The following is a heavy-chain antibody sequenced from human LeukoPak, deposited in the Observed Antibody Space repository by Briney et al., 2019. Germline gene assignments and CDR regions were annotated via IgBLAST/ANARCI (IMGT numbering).Heavy chain of an antibody. D-gene: IGHD6-6*01. Sequence: TSETLSLTCTVSGGSISSGRYYWSWIRQPAGKGLEWIGRIYTSGSTNYNPSLKSRVTISVDTSKNQFSLKLSSVTAADTAVYYCARDPAYSSSSLDYWGQGTLVTVSS. J-gene: IGHJ4*02. V-gene: IGHV4-61*02. CDR3: ARDPAYSSSSLDY. CDR1: GGSISSGRYY. CDR2: IYTSGST.